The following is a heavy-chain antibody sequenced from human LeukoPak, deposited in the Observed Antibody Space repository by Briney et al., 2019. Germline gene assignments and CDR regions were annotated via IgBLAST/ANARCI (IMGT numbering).Heavy chain of an antibody. V-gene: IGHV5-51*01. J-gene: IGHJ6*02. CDR1: GYNFVNFW. Sequence: PGGSLKISCKASGYNFVNFWIGWVRQMPGKGLEWMGIIYPADSDTKYSPSFQGQVTISVDTSINTVYLQWSNLEASDTAMYYCARQYRMDVWGQGTMVIISS. D-gene: IGHD3-16*02. CDR2: IYPADSDT. CDR3: ARQYRMDV.